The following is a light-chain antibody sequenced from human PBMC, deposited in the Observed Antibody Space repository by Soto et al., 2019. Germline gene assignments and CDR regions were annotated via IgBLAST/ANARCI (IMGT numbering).Light chain of an antibody. Sequence: EIVMAQSPSTLSVSPGGRVTLSCRASRSVTTRLARYQQKFGQPPRLLIYGASTRATGISARFSGSGSGTEFTLTISSLQSEDIAVYYCQQYNIWPLTFGGGTKVDIK. J-gene: IGKJ4*01. V-gene: IGKV3-15*01. CDR2: GAS. CDR1: RSVTTR. CDR3: QQYNIWPLT.